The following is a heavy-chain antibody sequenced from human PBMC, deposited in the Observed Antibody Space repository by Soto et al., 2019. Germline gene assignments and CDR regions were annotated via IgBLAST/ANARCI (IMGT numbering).Heavy chain of an antibody. J-gene: IGHJ4*02. Sequence: QVQLVQSGAEVKKPGSSVKVSCKASGGTFSSYAISWVRQAPGQGLEWMGGIIPIFGTANYAQKFQGRVTIPADEATSTAYVELSSLRSEDTAVYYCARDKEDSHYFYYWGQGTLVTVAS. D-gene: IGHD2-15*01. V-gene: IGHV1-69*01. CDR3: ARDKEDSHYFYY. CDR2: IIPIFGTA. CDR1: GGTFSSYA.